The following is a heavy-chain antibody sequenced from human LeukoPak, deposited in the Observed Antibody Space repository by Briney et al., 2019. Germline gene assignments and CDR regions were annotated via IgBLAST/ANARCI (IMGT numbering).Heavy chain of an antibody. V-gene: IGHV3-74*01. D-gene: IGHD6-19*01. CDR3: AVAVAGYFDY. Sequence: PGGSLRLSCAAPGFTFSSYWMHWVRQAPGKGLVWVSRINSDGSSTTYADSVKGRFTISRDNAKNTLYLQMNNLRVEDTAVYYCAVAVAGYFDYWGQGTLVTVSS. CDR1: GFTFSSYW. CDR2: INSDGSST. J-gene: IGHJ4*02.